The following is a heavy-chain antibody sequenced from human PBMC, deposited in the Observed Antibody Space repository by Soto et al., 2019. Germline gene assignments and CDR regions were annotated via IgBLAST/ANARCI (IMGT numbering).Heavy chain of an antibody. CDR3: AKDTKWINSSSWYGPDY. Sequence: PGGSLRLSCAASGSTFSSYGMHWVRQAPGKGLEWVAVISYDGSNKYYADSVKGRFTISRDKSKNTLYLQMNSLRAEDTAVYYCAKDTKWINSSSWYGPDYWGQGTLVTVSS. J-gene: IGHJ4*02. CDR2: ISYDGSNK. V-gene: IGHV3-30*18. D-gene: IGHD6-13*01. CDR1: GSTFSSYG.